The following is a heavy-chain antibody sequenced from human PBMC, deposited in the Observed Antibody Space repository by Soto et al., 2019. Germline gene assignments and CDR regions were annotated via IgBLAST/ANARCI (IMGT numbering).Heavy chain of an antibody. CDR1: GGSISSSSYY. D-gene: IGHD2-15*01. V-gene: IGHV4-39*01. Sequence: SETLSLTCTVSGGSISSSSYYWGWIRQPPGKGLEWIGSIYYSGSTYYNPSLKSRVTISVDTSKNQFSLKLSSVTAADTAVYYCARHSSKTYYYHGMDVWGQGTTVTVSS. CDR3: ARHSSKTYYYHGMDV. J-gene: IGHJ6*02. CDR2: IYYSGST.